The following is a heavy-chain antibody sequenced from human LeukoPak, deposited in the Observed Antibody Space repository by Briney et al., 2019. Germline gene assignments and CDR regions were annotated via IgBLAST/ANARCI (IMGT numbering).Heavy chain of an antibody. CDR2: IRYDGSDK. V-gene: IGHV3-30*02. Sequence: GGSLRLSCVASGFTLSRYGMNWVRQVPGKGLEWVAFIRYDGSDKFFADSVKGRFTISRDNSKNTLYLQMNSLRAEDTAVYYCAKDEGRYSYGIGFDYWGQGTLVTVSS. J-gene: IGHJ4*02. D-gene: IGHD5-18*01. CDR1: GFTLSRYG. CDR3: AKDEGRYSYGIGFDY.